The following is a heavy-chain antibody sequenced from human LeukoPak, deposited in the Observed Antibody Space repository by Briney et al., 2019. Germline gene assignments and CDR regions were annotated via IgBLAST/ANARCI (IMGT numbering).Heavy chain of an antibody. J-gene: IGHJ4*02. CDR2: ISGSGGST. Sequence: GESLRLSCAASGFTFSSYAMSWVRQAPGKGLEWVSAISGSGGSTYYADSVKGRFTISRDNSKNTLYLQMNSLRAEDTAVYYCANPYYYDSSGYYYYIDYWGQGTLVTVSS. D-gene: IGHD3-22*01. V-gene: IGHV3-23*01. CDR3: ANPYYYDSSGYYYYIDY. CDR1: GFTFSSYA.